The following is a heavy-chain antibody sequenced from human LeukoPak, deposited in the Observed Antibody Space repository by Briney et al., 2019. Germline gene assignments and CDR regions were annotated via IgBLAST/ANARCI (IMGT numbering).Heavy chain of an antibody. D-gene: IGHD6-25*01. J-gene: IGHJ3*02. Sequence: GRSPRLSCAASGFTLSSYAMSWVRQAPGKGLEWVSAISGSGGSTYYADSVKGRFTISRDNSKNTLYLQMNSLRAEDTAVYYCAKDRTLYSSGAFDIWGQGTMVTVSS. CDR2: ISGSGGST. CDR3: AKDRTLYSSGAFDI. CDR1: GFTLSSYA. V-gene: IGHV3-23*01.